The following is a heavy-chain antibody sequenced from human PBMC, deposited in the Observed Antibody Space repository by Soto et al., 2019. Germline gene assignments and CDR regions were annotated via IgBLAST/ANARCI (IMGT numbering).Heavy chain of an antibody. J-gene: IGHJ5*02. V-gene: IGHV4-39*02. CDR2: IFYTGTT. CDR3: ARLVVVAPVANA. D-gene: IGHD2-2*01. CDR1: GGSISYNSYY. Sequence: SETLSLTCSVSGGSISYNSYYWGWIRQPPGRGLEWVGGIFYTGTTYYSPSLKDRVTISVDTSKNSFSLNLTSVTAADTAVYFCARLVVVAPVANAWGQGTLVTSPQ.